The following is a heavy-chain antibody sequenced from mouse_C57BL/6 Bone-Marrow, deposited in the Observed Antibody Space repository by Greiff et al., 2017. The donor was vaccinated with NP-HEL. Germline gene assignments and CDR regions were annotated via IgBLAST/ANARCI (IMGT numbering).Heavy chain of an antibody. J-gene: IGHJ2*01. D-gene: IGHD4-1*01. CDR2: INPNNGGT. Sequence: VQLQQSGPELVKPGASVKISCKASGYTFTDYYMNWVKQSHGKSLEWIGDINPNNGGTSYNQKFKGKATLTVDKSSSTAYMELRSLTSEDSAVYYCASPGKDYFDYWGQGTTLTVSS. V-gene: IGHV1-26*01. CDR3: ASPGKDYFDY. CDR1: GYTFTDYY.